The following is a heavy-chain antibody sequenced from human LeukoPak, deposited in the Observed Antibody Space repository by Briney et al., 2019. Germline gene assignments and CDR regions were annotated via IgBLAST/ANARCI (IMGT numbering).Heavy chain of an antibody. V-gene: IGHV3-33*01. CDR1: GFTFSSYG. CDR2: IWYDGSNK. D-gene: IGHD1-26*01. Sequence: QPGRSLRLSCAASGFTFSSYGMHWVRQAPGKGLEWVAVIWYDGSNKYYADSVKGRFTISRDNSKNTLYLQMNSLRAEDTAVYYCATNGVYSGYDYYGMDVWGKGTTVTVSS. CDR3: ATNGVYSGYDYYGMDV. J-gene: IGHJ6*04.